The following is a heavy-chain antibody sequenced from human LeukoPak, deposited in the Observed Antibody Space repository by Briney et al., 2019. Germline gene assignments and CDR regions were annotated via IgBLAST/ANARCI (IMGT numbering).Heavy chain of an antibody. CDR3: ARQYSSGWVDY. Sequence: PSETLSLTCTVSGGSLSSYYWSWIRQPPGKGLEWIGYIYYSGSTNYNPSLKSRVTISVDTSKNQFSLKLSSVTAADTAVYYCARQYSSGWVDYWGQGTLVTVSS. V-gene: IGHV4-59*01. CDR2: IYYSGST. J-gene: IGHJ4*02. CDR1: GGSLSSYY. D-gene: IGHD6-19*01.